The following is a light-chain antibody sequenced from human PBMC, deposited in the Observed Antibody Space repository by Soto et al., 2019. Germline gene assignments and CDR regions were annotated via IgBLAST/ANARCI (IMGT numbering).Light chain of an antibody. J-gene: IGLJ1*01. CDR2: DVS. Sequence: QSALTQPASVSVSPGQSITISCTGTSSDVGGYNYVSWYQQHPGKAPKLMIYDVSNRPSGVCNRFSGSKSGKTASLTISGLQAEDEADYYCSSYTSSRLYVFGTGTKVTVL. CDR3: SSYTSSRLYV. V-gene: IGLV2-14*01. CDR1: SSDVGGYNY.